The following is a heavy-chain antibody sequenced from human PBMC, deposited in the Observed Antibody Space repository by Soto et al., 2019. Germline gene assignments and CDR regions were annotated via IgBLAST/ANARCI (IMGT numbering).Heavy chain of an antibody. Sequence: QVQLVQSGAEVKKPGSSVKVSCKAYGGTFSSYGISWVRQAPGQGLEWMGGIIPIFGTANYAQKFQGRVTITADESTSTAYMELSSLRSEDTAVYYCARESRYCSGGSCYFLPGIDYWGQGTLVTVSS. V-gene: IGHV1-69*12. D-gene: IGHD2-15*01. J-gene: IGHJ4*02. CDR2: IIPIFGTA. CDR3: ARESRYCSGGSCYFLPGIDY. CDR1: GGTFSSYG.